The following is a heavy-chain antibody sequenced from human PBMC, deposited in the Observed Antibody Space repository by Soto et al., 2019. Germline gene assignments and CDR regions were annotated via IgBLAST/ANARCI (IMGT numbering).Heavy chain of an antibody. J-gene: IGHJ4*02. CDR2: ISYDGSNK. V-gene: IGHV3-30*18. D-gene: IGHD1-26*01. CDR1: GFTFSSYG. Sequence: GGSLRLSCAASGFTFSSYGMHWVRQAPGKGLEWVAVISYDGSNKYYADSVKGRFTIPRDNSKNTLYLQMNSLRAEDTAVYYCAKDPREWELDSLGYHYFDYWGQGTLVTVSS. CDR3: AKDPREWELDSLGYHYFDY.